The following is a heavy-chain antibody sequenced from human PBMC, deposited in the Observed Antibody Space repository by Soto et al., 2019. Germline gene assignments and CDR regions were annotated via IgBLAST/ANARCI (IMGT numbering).Heavy chain of an antibody. CDR1: GYTFTSYA. CDR3: ARGIAVAGTVY. D-gene: IGHD6-19*01. J-gene: IGHJ4*02. CDR2: INAGNGNT. Sequence: QVQLVQSGAEVKKPGASVKVSCKASGYTFTSYAMHWVRQAHGQRLEWLGWINAGNGNTKYSQKFQGRVTITRDTSASTADMELSSLRSEDTAVYYCARGIAVAGTVYWGQGTLVTVSS. V-gene: IGHV1-3*01.